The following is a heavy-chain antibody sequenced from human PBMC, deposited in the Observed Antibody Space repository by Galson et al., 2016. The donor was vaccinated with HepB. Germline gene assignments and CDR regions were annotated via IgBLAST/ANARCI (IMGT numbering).Heavy chain of an antibody. CDR1: GFTFSNFA. CDR3: AKDDGTSYYFED. J-gene: IGHJ4*02. D-gene: IGHD3-10*01. V-gene: IGHV3-23*01. CDR2: IRGSGSST. Sequence: SLRLSCAASGFTFSNFAMNWVRQAPGKGLEWVTAIRGSGSSTYYADSVQGRFTVSRDNSNNTLFLQMNSLGAEDTAVYYCAKDDGTSYYFEDWGQGTLVTVSS.